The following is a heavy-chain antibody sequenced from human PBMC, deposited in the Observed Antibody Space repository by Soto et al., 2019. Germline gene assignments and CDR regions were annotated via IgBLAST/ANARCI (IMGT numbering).Heavy chain of an antibody. V-gene: IGHV1-69*13. CDR2: IIPIFGTA. CDR3: ARERYYDSSEELDY. D-gene: IGHD3-22*01. J-gene: IGHJ4*02. Sequence: VASVKVSCKASGGTFSSYAISWVRQAPGQGLEWMGGIIPIFGTANYAQKFQGRVTITADESTSTAYMELSSLRSEDTAVYYCARERYYDSSEELDYWGQGTLVTVSS. CDR1: GGTFSSYA.